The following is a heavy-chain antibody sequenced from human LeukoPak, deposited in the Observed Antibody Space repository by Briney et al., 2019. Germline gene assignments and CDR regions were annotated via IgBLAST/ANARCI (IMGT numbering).Heavy chain of an antibody. CDR1: GFTFSPCW. CDR2: INGDGSST. Sequence: GGSLRLSCAASGFTFSPCWMHWVRQAPGKGLVWVSRINGDGSSTSYADSVKGRVTISRDNAKNTLYLQMNSLRAEDTAVFYCAGGKSGVVDYWGQGTLVTVSS. V-gene: IGHV3-74*01. D-gene: IGHD3-3*01. CDR3: AGGKSGVVDY. J-gene: IGHJ4*02.